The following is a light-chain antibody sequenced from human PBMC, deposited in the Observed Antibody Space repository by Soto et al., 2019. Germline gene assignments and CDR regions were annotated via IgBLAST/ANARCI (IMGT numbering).Light chain of an antibody. V-gene: IGLV2-14*01. Sequence: QSALTQPASVSGSPGQSITISCTGTSSDIGAYNYVSWYQQYPGKAPKLVIYGVTNRPSGVSNRFSGSKTGNTASLTISGLQAEDEADYYCFSHRSGDSHVFGTGTKVTAL. CDR3: FSHRSGDSHV. J-gene: IGLJ1*01. CDR1: SSDIGAYNY. CDR2: GVT.